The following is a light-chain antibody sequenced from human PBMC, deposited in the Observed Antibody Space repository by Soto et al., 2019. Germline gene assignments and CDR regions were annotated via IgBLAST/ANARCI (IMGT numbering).Light chain of an antibody. CDR1: QSVSSSY. V-gene: IGKV3D-20*02. CDR2: DTS. J-gene: IGKJ5*01. Sequence: EIVLTQSPGTLSLSPGERATLSCRASQSVSSSYLAWYQQKPGQAPRLLIYDTSNRATGVPARFSGSGSGTDLTLTISSLEPEDCAIYYCQKRQYWPPITFGQGTRLEIK. CDR3: QKRQYWPPIT.